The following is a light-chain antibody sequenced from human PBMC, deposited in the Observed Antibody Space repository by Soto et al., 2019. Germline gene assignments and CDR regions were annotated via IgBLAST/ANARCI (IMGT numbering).Light chain of an antibody. V-gene: IGKV1-39*01. J-gene: IGKJ4*01. CDR2: AAC. CDR1: QTISRN. Sequence: DIQMTQSPSSLSASVGVRVTITCRASQTISRNLKWYQQKPGKAPDRLILAACNLQSGYPARFRGSGSGAAFTPTISSLQPEDFATYYCQQVHSAPLTFGGGTKVEIK. CDR3: QQVHSAPLT.